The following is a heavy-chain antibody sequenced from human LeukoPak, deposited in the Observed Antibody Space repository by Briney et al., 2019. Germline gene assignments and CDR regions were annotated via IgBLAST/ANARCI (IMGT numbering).Heavy chain of an antibody. V-gene: IGHV3-23*01. CDR1: GFTFSSYA. CDR3: ATGETVMVVGLFY. D-gene: IGHD5-18*01. CDR2: ISGSGGST. Sequence: GGSLRLSCAASGFTFSSYAMSWVRQAPGTGLEWVSAISGSGGSTYYADSVKGRFTISRDNSKNTVYLQMNSLRAEDTAVYYCATGETVMVVGLFYWSQGTLVTVSS. J-gene: IGHJ4*02.